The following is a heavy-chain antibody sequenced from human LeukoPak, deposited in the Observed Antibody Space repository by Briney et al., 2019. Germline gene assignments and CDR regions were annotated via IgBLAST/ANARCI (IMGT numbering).Heavy chain of an antibody. CDR2: IRHDGSNK. CDR1: GVTFSSYG. V-gene: IGHV3-30*02. D-gene: IGHD1-26*01. CDR3: ARRAVSGSYYFDY. Sequence: PGGSLRLSCAASGVTFSSYGMHWVRQAPGKGLEWVAFIRHDGSNKYYADSVKGRFTISRDNSKNPLYLQMNSLRAEDTAVYYCARRAVSGSYYFDYWGQGTLVTVSS. J-gene: IGHJ4*02.